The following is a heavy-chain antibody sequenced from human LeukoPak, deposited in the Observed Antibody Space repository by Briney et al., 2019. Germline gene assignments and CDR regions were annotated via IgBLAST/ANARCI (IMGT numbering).Heavy chain of an antibody. CDR1: GFTFSNHW. J-gene: IGHJ4*02. D-gene: IGHD5-18*01. Sequence: GGSLRLSCAASGFTFSNHWMHWVSQAPGKGLMWVSRINRDGSRTDYADSVKGRFTISRDDAKNTLYLQVNSLRAEDTAVYFCARGGSDTAMAHDYWGQGTLVTVSP. CDR2: INRDGSRT. CDR3: ARGGSDTAMAHDY. V-gene: IGHV3-74*01.